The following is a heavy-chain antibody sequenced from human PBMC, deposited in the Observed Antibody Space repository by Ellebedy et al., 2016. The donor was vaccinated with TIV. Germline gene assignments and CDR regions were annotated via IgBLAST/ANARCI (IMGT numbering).Heavy chain of an antibody. J-gene: IGHJ3*02. CDR3: ASLRGYNYGVNPSADLDI. CDR2: IGSDATSK. D-gene: IGHD5-18*01. V-gene: IGHV3-33*08. Sequence: GGSLRLSCAASGFTFSGSGTHWVRQAPGKGLEWVAVIGSDATSKYYAASVKGRFTISRDSSKNTLYLQMNSLRAEDTAVYYCASLRGYNYGVNPSADLDIWGQGTMVTVSS. CDR1: GFTFSGSG.